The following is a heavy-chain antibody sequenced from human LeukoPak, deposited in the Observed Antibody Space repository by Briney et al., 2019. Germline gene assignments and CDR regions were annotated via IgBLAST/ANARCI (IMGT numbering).Heavy chain of an antibody. Sequence: GGSLRLSCAASEFSAGSNYMTWVRQAPGKGLEWVSLIYSGGSTYYADSVKGRFTISRDNSKNTLYLQMNSLRAEDTAVYYCARDFHRYYYDRSGYNAFDIWGQGTMVTVSS. D-gene: IGHD3-22*01. V-gene: IGHV3-66*01. CDR3: ARDFHRYYYDRSGYNAFDI. J-gene: IGHJ3*02. CDR1: EFSAGSNY. CDR2: IYSGGST.